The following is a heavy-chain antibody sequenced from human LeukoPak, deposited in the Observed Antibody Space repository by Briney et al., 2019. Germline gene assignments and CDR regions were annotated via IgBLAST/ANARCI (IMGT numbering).Heavy chain of an antibody. J-gene: IGHJ4*02. Sequence: SGGSLKLSCAASGFTFNNPWMSWVRQAPGKGLEWVGRIKSKTDGGTPDYAAPVKGRFTISRDDSKNTLYLQMNSLKTEDTAVYYCTTEGGWSFYFDYWGQGTLVTVSS. D-gene: IGHD2-15*01. CDR1: GFTFNNPW. CDR2: IKSKTDGGTP. V-gene: IGHV3-15*01. CDR3: TTEGGWSFYFDY.